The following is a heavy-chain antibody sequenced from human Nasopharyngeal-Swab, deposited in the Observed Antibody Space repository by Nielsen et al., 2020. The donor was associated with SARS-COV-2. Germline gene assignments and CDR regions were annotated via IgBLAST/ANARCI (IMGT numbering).Heavy chain of an antibody. CDR2: IYYSGST. D-gene: IGHD3-10*01. J-gene: IGHJ6*02. V-gene: IGHV4-59*01. CDR1: GGSISSYY. CDR3: ARVAPLSTMVRGVHYGMDV. Sequence: SETLSLTCTVSGGSISSYYWSWIRQPPGKGLEWIGYIYYSGSTNYNPSLKSRVTISVDTFKNQFSLKLSSVTAADTAVYYCARVAPLSTMVRGVHYGMDVWGQGTTVTVSS.